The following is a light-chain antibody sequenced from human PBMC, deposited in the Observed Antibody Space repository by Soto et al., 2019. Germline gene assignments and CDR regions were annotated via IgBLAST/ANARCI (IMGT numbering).Light chain of an antibody. V-gene: IGLV2-11*01. CDR3: CSSAGTYTSV. J-gene: IGLJ3*02. CDR2: DVS. CDR1: SSDVGGYNY. Sequence: QSALTQPRSVSGSPGQSVTISCTGTSSDVGGYNYVSWYQQHPGKAPKLMISDVSKRPSGVPDRFSGSKSGNTASLTISGLQAEDEADYYCCSSAGTYTSVFGGVTKLTVL.